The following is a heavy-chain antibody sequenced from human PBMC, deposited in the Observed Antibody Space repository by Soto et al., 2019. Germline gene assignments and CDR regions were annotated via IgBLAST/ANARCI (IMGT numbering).Heavy chain of an antibody. CDR1: GFTFSSYA. V-gene: IGHV3-30-3*01. J-gene: IGHJ4*02. D-gene: IGHD6-13*01. CDR3: ARANDAYSSSWSPFDY. CDR2: ISYDGSNK. Sequence: GGSLRLSCAASGFTFSSYAMHWVRQAPGKGLEWVAVISYDGSNKYYADSVKGRFTTSRDNSKNTLYLQMNSLRAEDTAVYYCARANDAYSSSWSPFDYWGQGTLVTVSS.